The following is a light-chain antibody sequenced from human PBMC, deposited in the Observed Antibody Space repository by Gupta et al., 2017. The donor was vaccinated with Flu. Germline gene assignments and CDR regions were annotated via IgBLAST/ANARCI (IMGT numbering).Light chain of an antibody. CDR2: SNN. J-gene: IGLJ3*02. CDR3: AAWDDSLNGLV. V-gene: IGLV1-44*01. Sequence: QSVLTQSPSASGTPGQRVTISCSGTSSNIGSNTVNWYQQLPGTAPKLVIYSNNQRPSGVPDRFSGSKSGTSASLAISGLHSEDETDYYCAAWDDSLNGLVFGGGTKLTVL. CDR1: SSNIGSNT.